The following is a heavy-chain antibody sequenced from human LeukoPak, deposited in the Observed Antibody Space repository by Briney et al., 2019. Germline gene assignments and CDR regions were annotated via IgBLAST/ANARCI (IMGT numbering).Heavy chain of an antibody. CDR1: GFTFSSYA. D-gene: IGHD6-19*01. CDR2: ISGSGSST. J-gene: IGHJ4*02. V-gene: IGHV3-23*01. CDR3: AKAEQWLVIFDY. Sequence: PGGSLRLSCAASGFTFSSYAMSWVRQVPGKGLEWVSAISGSGSSTYYADSVKGRFTISRDNSKNTLYLQMNSLRAEDTAVYYCAKAEQWLVIFDYWGQGTLVTVSS.